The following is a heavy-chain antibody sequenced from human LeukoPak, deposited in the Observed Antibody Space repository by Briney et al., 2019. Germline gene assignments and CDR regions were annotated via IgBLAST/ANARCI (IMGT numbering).Heavy chain of an antibody. Sequence: PSETLSLTCSVSGVSISNYYWTWIRQPPGKGLEWIGYIYYSGSTSYNPSLKSRVTISVDTSKNQFSLKLSSVTAADTAVYYCARETSQKGAHYMDVWGKGTTVTVSS. J-gene: IGHJ6*03. V-gene: IGHV4-59*01. CDR3: ARETSQKGAHYMDV. CDR1: GVSISNYY. D-gene: IGHD3-16*01. CDR2: IYYSGST.